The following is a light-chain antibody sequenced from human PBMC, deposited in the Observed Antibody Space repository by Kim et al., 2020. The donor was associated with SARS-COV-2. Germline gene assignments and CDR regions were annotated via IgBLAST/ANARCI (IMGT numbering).Light chain of an antibody. V-gene: IGKV3-20*01. Sequence: FSQGERATLSCRASQSVSNTYLAWYQQKPGQAPRLLIYGASSRSTGIPDRFSRSGSGTDFTLTISRLEPEDFSVYYCQHYASSWTFGQGTKVDIK. J-gene: IGKJ1*01. CDR3: QHYASSWT. CDR1: QSVSNTY. CDR2: GAS.